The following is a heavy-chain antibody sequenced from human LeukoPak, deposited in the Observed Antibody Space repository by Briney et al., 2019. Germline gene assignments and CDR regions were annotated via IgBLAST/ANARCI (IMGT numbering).Heavy chain of an antibody. CDR1: GYTFAGYY. CDR2: INPNNGGT. D-gene: IGHD2-2*02. CDR3: ARTESKCTSTSCYTEDY. J-gene: IGHJ4*02. V-gene: IGHV1-2*02. Sequence: ASVKVSGNASGYTFAGYYMHWVRQAPGQGLEWMGWINPNNGGTNYAQKFQGRVTMTRDTSIGTAYMELSRLRSDDTAVYYCARTESKCTSTSCYTEDYWGQGTLVTVSS.